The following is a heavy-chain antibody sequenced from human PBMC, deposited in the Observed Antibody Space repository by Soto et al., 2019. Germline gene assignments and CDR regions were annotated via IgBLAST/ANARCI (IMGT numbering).Heavy chain of an antibody. J-gene: IGHJ4*02. CDR1: GFTFINHA. Sequence: LRLSCATSGFTFINHAMTWVRQAPGKAPQWVATVDGSGAAPFYAESVKGRFTISRDNSKNTLYLQMNSLRAEDTAVYFCAKWEVFVTGHLATQSSLDSWGQGTLVTVSS. CDR2: VDGSGAAP. D-gene: IGHD3-9*01. CDR3: AKWEVFVTGHLATQSSLDS. V-gene: IGHV3-23*01.